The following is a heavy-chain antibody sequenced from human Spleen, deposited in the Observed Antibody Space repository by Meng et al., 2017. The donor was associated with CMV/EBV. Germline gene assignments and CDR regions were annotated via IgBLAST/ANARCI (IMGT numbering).Heavy chain of an antibody. V-gene: IGHV1-69*05. CDR3: ARDQLLVPGATGPFI. CDR1: GGTFSSYA. Sequence: SVKVSCKASGGTFSSYAISWVRQAPGQGLEWMGGIIPIFGTANYAQKFQGRVTITTDKSTSTAYMELSSLRSDDTAVYYCARDQLLVPGATGPFIWGQGTLVTVSS. J-gene: IGHJ4*02. D-gene: IGHD2-2*01. CDR2: IIPIFGTA.